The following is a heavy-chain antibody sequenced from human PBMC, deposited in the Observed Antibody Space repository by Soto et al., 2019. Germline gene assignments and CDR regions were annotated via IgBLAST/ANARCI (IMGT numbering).Heavy chain of an antibody. CDR3: ARTPTP. CDR1: YC. J-gene: IGHJ5*02. CDR2: THHSAST. V-gene: IGHV4-30-2*01. Sequence: YCWGSIRQPPGNGPHSIRYTHHSASTYYNPSLKSRVTISVDRSKNHFSLKLSSVTAADTAVYYCARTPTPWGQGTLVTVSS.